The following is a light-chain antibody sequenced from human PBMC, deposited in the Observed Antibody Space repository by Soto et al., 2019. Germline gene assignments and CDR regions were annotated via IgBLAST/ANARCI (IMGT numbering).Light chain of an antibody. CDR2: GAS. Sequence: DIVLTQSPGTLSLSPGERATLSCRASQSVSSTFFAWYQQKPGQAPRLLMFGASNRATGIPDRFSGSGSGTGFKLTISRLEPEDFAMEYRHQYGTSPRGTFGQGTKVEVK. CDR3: HQYGTSPRGT. J-gene: IGKJ1*01. V-gene: IGKV3-20*01. CDR1: QSVSSTF.